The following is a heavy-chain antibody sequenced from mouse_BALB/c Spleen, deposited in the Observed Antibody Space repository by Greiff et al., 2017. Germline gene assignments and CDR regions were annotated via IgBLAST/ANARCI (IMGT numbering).Heavy chain of an antibody. Sequence: EVQLVESGGGLVKPGGSLKLSCAASGFTFSDYYMYWVRQTPEKRLEWVATISDGGSYTYYPDSVKGRFTISRDNAKNNLYLQMSSLKSEDTAMYYCARGYDYDYYAMDYWGQGTSVTVSS. D-gene: IGHD2-4*01. CDR3: ARGYDYDYYAMDY. CDR1: GFTFSDYY. CDR2: ISDGGSYT. J-gene: IGHJ4*01. V-gene: IGHV5-4*02.